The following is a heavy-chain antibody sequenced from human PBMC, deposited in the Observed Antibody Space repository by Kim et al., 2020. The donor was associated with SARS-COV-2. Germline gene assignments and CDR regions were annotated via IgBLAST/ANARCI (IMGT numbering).Heavy chain of an antibody. Sequence: YADSVKGRFTISRDNSKNTLYLQMSSLRAEDTAVYYCVKDLGDILTGYPYWGQGTLVTVSS. D-gene: IGHD3-9*01. V-gene: IGHV3-64D*09. J-gene: IGHJ4*02. CDR3: VKDLGDILTGYPY.